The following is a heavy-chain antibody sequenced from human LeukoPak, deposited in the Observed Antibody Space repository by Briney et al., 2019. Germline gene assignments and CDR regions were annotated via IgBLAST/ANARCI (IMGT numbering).Heavy chain of an antibody. D-gene: IGHD6-13*01. CDR3: ARGYSSSWYVWFDP. Sequence: ASVKVSCKASGYTFTGYYMHWVRQAPGQGLEWMGWINPNSGGTNYAQKFQGRVTMTRDTSISTAYMELSRLRSDDTAVYYCARGYSSSWYVWFDPWGQGILVTVSS. J-gene: IGHJ5*02. CDR2: INPNSGGT. CDR1: GYTFTGYY. V-gene: IGHV1-2*02.